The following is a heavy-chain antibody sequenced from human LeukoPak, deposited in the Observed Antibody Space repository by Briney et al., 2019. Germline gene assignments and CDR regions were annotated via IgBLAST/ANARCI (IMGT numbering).Heavy chain of an antibody. Sequence: KPSETLSLTCAVYGGSFSGYYWSWIRQPPGKGLEWIGEINHSGSTNYNPSLKSRVTISVDTSKNQFSLKLSSVTAADTAVYYCASPGYCSSTSCSFDYWGQGTLVTVSS. J-gene: IGHJ4*02. CDR2: INHSGST. CDR3: ASPGYCSSTSCSFDY. V-gene: IGHV4-34*01. CDR1: GGSFSGYY. D-gene: IGHD2-2*01.